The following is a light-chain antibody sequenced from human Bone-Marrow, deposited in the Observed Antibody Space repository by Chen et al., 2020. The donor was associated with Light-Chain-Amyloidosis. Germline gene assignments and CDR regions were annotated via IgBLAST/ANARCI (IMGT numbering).Light chain of an antibody. Sequence: SYELSQPPSVSVSPGQTASITCCGHKLGDQYASWYQQKPGQSPVLVIYQDSMRPSGLPERFSGSLSGTSATRTIVGTQALDEAVCYCQAGDGAPAVSGGGTILTVL. CDR1: KLGDQY. CDR3: QAGDGAPAV. J-gene: IGLJ2*01. CDR2: QDS. V-gene: IGLV3-1*01.